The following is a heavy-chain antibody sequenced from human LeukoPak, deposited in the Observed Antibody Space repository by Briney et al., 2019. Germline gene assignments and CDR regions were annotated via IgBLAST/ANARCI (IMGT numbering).Heavy chain of an antibody. CDR3: ARGVGATTDYYHGMDV. J-gene: IGHJ6*02. CDR2: IYYSGST. Sequence: SETLSLTCNVSGGSISSYYWSWIRQPPGKGLEWIGYIYYSGSTNYKPSLKSRVTISVDTSKKQFSLKLSSVTAADTAVYYCARGVGATTDYYHGMDVWGQGTTVTVSS. CDR1: GGSISSYY. V-gene: IGHV4-59*01. D-gene: IGHD1-26*01.